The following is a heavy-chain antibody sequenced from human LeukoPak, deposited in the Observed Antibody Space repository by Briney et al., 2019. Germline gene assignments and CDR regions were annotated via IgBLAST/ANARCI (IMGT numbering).Heavy chain of an antibody. D-gene: IGHD2-21*01. V-gene: IGHV4-59*08. CDR2: IFYTGDS. Sequence: SETLSLTCTVSGVSSSSSYWSWLRQPPGKGLEWIGYIFYTGDSNHNPSFKGRVSISLDTSKDQISLKLSSVTAADTAVYYCARHRFASPLDSWGQGTPVTVSS. J-gene: IGHJ4*02. CDR3: ARHRFASPLDS. CDR1: GVSSSSSY.